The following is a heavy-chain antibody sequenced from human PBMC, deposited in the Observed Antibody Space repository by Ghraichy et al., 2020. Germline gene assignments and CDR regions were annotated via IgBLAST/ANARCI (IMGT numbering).Heavy chain of an antibody. CDR2: IIPILGIA. V-gene: IGHV1-69*02. CDR1: GGTFSSYT. J-gene: IGHJ4*02. CDR3: ARVSSDYGDSLDY. D-gene: IGHD4-17*01. Sequence: SVKVSCKASGGTFSSYTISWVRQAPGQGLEWMGRIIPILGIANYAQKFQGRVTITADKSTSTAYMELSSLRSEDTAVYYCARVSSDYGDSLDYWGQGTLVTVSS.